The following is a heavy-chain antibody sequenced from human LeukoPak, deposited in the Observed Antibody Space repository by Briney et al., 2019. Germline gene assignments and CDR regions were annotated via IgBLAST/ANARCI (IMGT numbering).Heavy chain of an antibody. J-gene: IGHJ4*02. CDR1: RFTFSSYS. Sequence: GGSLRLSCAASRFTFSSYSMNWVRQAPGKGLEWVSSISSSGSYIYYADSVKGRFTISRDNSKNTLYLQMNSLRAEDTAVYYCARRAGAYSHPYDYWGQGTLVTVSS. CDR3: ARRAGAYSHPYDY. V-gene: IGHV3-21*04. CDR2: ISSSGSYI. D-gene: IGHD4/OR15-4a*01.